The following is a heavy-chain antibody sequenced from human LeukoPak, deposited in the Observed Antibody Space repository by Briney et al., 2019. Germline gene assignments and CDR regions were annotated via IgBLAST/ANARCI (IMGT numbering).Heavy chain of an antibody. CDR1: GGSISSSSSY. Sequence: PSETLSLTCTVSGGSISSSSSYWAWIRQPPGTGLEWIGNIYYSGSTYYSPALKSRLTISVDTSKNQFSLKLSSVTAADTAVYYCARLLGTHINYFDPWGQGTLVTVSS. D-gene: IGHD2-21*01. J-gene: IGHJ5*02. V-gene: IGHV4-39*01. CDR3: ARLLGTHINYFDP. CDR2: IYYSGST.